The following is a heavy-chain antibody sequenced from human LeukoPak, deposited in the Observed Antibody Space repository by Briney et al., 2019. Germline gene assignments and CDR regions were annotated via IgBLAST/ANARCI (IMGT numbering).Heavy chain of an antibody. CDR1: GGSISSSSYY. CDR3: ASGPSYSSSSDYYYYYMDV. Sequence: PSETLSLTCTVSGGSISSSSYYWGWIRQPPGKGLEWIGSIYYSGSTYYNPSLKSRVTISVDTSKNQFSLKLSSVTAADTAVYYCASGPSYSSSSDYYYYYMDVWGKGTTVTVSS. CDR2: IYYSGST. J-gene: IGHJ6*03. V-gene: IGHV4-39*07. D-gene: IGHD6-6*01.